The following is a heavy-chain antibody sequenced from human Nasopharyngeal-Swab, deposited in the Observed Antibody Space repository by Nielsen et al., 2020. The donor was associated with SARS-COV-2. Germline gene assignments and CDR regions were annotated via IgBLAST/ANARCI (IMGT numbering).Heavy chain of an antibody. CDR2: VSYDGSSK. Sequence: WIRQPPGKGLEWVAVVSYDGSSKYYADSVKGRFTISRDNSKNTLYPQMNSLRAEDTAVFYCARDMGRDGYNYPFDYWGQGTLVTVSS. CDR3: ARDMGRDGYNYPFDY. V-gene: IGHV3-30-3*01. D-gene: IGHD5-24*01. J-gene: IGHJ4*02.